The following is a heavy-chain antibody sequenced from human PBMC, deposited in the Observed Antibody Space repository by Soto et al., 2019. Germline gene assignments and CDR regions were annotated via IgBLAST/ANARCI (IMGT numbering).Heavy chain of an antibody. CDR1: GFTFGDYA. V-gene: IGHV3-49*04. CDR2: IRSKAYGGTT. CDR3: TREWELPFDY. D-gene: IGHD1-26*01. Sequence: GGSLRLSCTASGFTFGDYAMSWVRQAPGKGLEWVGFIRSKAYGGTTEYAASVKGRFTISRDDSKSIAYLQMNSLKTEDTAVYYRTREWELPFDYWGQGTLVTVSS. J-gene: IGHJ4*02.